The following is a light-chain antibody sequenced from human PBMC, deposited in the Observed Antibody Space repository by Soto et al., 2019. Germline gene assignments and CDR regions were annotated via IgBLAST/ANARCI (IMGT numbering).Light chain of an antibody. CDR3: QQRSNWPIT. Sequence: EIVMTQSPATLSVSPGERATLSCRASQSVSSNLAWYQQKPGQAPRLLIYDASNRATGIPARFSGSGSGTDSTLTISSLEPEDFALYYCQQRSNWPITFGQGTRLEIK. J-gene: IGKJ5*01. CDR1: QSVSSN. CDR2: DAS. V-gene: IGKV3-11*01.